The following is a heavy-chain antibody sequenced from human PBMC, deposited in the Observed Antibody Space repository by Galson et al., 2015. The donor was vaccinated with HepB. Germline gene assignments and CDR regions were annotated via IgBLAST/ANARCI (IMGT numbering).Heavy chain of an antibody. CDR2: IVVGSGNT. D-gene: IGHD3-10*01. J-gene: IGHJ6*02. CDR3: AAIGSGSYYNEGGLWGMDV. V-gene: IGHV1-58*01. CDR1: GFTFTSSA. Sequence: SVKVSCKASGFTFTSSAVQWVRQARGQRLEWIGWIVVGSGNTNNAQKFQERVTITRDMSTRTAYMELSSLRSEDTAVYYCAAIGSGSYYNEGGLWGMDVWGPGTTVTVSS.